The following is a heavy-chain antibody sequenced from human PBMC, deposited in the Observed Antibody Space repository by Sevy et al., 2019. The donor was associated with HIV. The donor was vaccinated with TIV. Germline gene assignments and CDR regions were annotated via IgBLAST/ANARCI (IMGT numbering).Heavy chain of an antibody. CDR2: IYYTGST. Sequence: SETLSLTCTVSGGSISSSNYYWGWIRQPPGKGLEWIANIYYTGSTYYNPSLKSRVTIFADTSKNQFSLKLSSVTAADTAVYYCARQMHYYDSAGYYHWDYWSQGTLVTVSS. D-gene: IGHD3-22*01. CDR1: GGSISSSNYY. CDR3: ARQMHYYDSAGYYHWDY. V-gene: IGHV4-39*01. J-gene: IGHJ4*02.